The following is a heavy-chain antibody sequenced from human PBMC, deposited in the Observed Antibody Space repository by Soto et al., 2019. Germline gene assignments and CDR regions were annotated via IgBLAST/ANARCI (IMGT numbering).Heavy chain of an antibody. Sequence: PSETLSLTCAVYGGSFSGYYWSWIRQPPGKGLEWIGEINHSGSTNYNPSLKSRVTISVDTSKNQFSLKLSFVTAADTAVYYCARGLVPGYCSGGSCYSGHWFDPWGQGTLVTVSS. CDR2: INHSGST. D-gene: IGHD2-15*01. J-gene: IGHJ5*02. V-gene: IGHV4-34*01. CDR1: GGSFSGYY. CDR3: ARGLVPGYCSGGSCYSGHWFDP.